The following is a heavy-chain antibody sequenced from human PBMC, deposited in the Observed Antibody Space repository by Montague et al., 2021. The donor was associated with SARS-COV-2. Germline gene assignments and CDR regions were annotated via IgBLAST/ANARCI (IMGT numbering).Heavy chain of an antibody. CDR3: ARDVRYYDFWSGRAQTSPDY. CDR1: GYSISSGYY. D-gene: IGHD3-3*01. Sequence: SETLSLTCTVSGYSISSGYYWGWIRQPPGKGLEWIGSIYHSGSTYYHPXXKSRVTISVDTSKNQFSLKLSSVTAADTAVYYCARDVRYYDFWSGRAQTSPDYWGQGTLVTVSS. CDR2: IYHSGST. J-gene: IGHJ4*02. V-gene: IGHV4-38-2*02.